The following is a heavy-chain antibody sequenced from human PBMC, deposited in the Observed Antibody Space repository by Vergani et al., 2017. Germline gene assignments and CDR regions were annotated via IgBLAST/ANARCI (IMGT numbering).Heavy chain of an antibody. J-gene: IGHJ6*02. V-gene: IGHV3-74*01. CDR3: ARDSLRFLEWLDLGYYYGMDV. CDR2: INSDGSIT. D-gene: IGHD3-3*01. CDR1: GFTFSSYW. Sequence: EVQLVESGGGLVQPGGSLRLSCAASGFTFSSYWMHWVRQAPGKGLVWVSRINSDGSITSYADSVKGRFTISRDNSKNTLYLQMNSLRAEDTAVYYCARDSLRFLEWLDLGYYYGMDVWGQGTTVTVSS.